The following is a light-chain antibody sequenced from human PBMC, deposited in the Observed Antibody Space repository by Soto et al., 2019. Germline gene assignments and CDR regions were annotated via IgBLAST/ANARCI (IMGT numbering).Light chain of an antibody. CDR1: QSISSN. CDR2: VAS. V-gene: IGKV3-15*01. J-gene: IGKJ1*01. Sequence: EIVMTQSPATLSVSPGERATLSCRASQSISSNLAWYQQNPGQAPSLLIYVASTRTTGIPARFSGSVSGTDVTLNISSLQSEDFAVYYCQQYNNWPPWTFGQGTPVEIK. CDR3: QQYNNWPPWT.